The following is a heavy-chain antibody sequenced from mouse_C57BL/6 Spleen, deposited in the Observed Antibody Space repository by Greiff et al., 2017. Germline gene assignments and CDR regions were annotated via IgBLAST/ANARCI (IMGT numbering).Heavy chain of an antibody. CDR2: IYPGSGST. CDR3: ARSTSQRFAY. CDR1: GYTFTSYW. V-gene: IGHV1-55*01. J-gene: IGHJ3*01. Sequence: QVQLQQPGAELVKPGASVKLSCKASGYTFTSYWITWVKQRPGQGLEWIGDIYPGSGSTNYNEKFKSKATQTVDTSSSTAYMQLSSLTAEDSAVYYCARSTSQRFAYWGQGTLGTVSA.